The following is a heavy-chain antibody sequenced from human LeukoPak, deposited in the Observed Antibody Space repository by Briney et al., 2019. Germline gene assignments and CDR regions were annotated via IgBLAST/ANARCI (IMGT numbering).Heavy chain of an antibody. Sequence: GGSLRLSYAASGFTFSSYWMHWVRQAPGKGLVWVSRINSDGSSTSYADSVKGRFTISRDNAKNTLYLQMNSLRAEDTAVYYCARDRDDYVWGSYRYQYYFDYWGQGTLVTVSS. CDR2: INSDGSST. J-gene: IGHJ4*02. CDR1: GFTFSSYW. D-gene: IGHD3-16*02. CDR3: ARDRDDYVWGSYRYQYYFDY. V-gene: IGHV3-74*01.